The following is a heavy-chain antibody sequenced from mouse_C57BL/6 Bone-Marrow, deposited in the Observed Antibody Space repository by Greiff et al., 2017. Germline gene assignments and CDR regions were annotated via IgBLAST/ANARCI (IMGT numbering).Heavy chain of an antibody. CDR3: ARGICYECDVDY. V-gene: IGHV1-64*01. CDR1: GYTFTSYW. J-gene: IGHJ2*01. D-gene: IGHD2-4*01. CDR2: IHPNSGST. Sequence: QVQLQQPGAELVKPGASVKLSCKASGYTFTSYWMHWVKQRPGQGLEWIGMIHPNSGSTNYNAKFKSKATLTVDKSSSTAYMQLSSLTSEDSAVYYCARGICYECDVDYWGQGTTLTVSS.